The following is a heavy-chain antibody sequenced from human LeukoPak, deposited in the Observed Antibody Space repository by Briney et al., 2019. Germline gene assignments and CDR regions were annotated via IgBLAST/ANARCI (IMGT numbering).Heavy chain of an antibody. CDR2: IKQDGSEK. J-gene: IGHJ4*02. CDR1: GFTFSSYW. CDR3: ARDVEASNFWTGYSY. Sequence: GGFLRLSCAASGFTFSSYWMSWVRQAPGRGLEWVANIKQDGSEKYYVDSVKGRFTISRDNAKSSLFLQMNSLRAEDTAVYYCARDVEASNFWTGYSYWGQGSLVTVSS. V-gene: IGHV3-7*01. D-gene: IGHD3/OR15-3a*01.